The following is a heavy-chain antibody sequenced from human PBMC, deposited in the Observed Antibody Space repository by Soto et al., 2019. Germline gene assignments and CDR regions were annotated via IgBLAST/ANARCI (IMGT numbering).Heavy chain of an antibody. Sequence: QVHLVQSGAEVKKPGASVKVSCKASGYSFSNYAMHWVRQAPGQRLEWMRWINAGNGNTKYPQKFQDRVTITRDTSASTAYMGVSSLRSEDTAVYYWAKGGNIAVVVDDYGMDVWGQGTTVTVSS. CDR3: AKGGNIAVVVDDYGMDV. D-gene: IGHD2-15*01. CDR2: INAGNGNT. CDR1: GYSFSNYA. J-gene: IGHJ6*02. V-gene: IGHV1-3*01.